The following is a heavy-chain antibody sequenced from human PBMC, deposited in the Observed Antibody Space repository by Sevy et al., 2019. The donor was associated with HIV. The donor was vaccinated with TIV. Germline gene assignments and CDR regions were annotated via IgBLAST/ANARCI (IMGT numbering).Heavy chain of an antibody. CDR1: GGSISSSSYY. V-gene: IGHV4-39*01. CDR3: ARVYYYGSGSYDNYFDY. CDR2: IYYSGST. Sequence: SETLSLTCTVSGGSISSSSYYWGWIRQPPGKGLEWIGSIYYSGSTYYNPSLKSRVTISVDTSKNQCSLKLSSVTAADTAVYYCARVYYYGSGSYDNYFDYWGQGTLVTVSS. D-gene: IGHD3-10*01. J-gene: IGHJ4*02.